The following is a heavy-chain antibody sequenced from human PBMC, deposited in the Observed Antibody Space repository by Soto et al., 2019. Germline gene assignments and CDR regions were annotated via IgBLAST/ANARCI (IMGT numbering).Heavy chain of an antibody. D-gene: IGHD5-18*01. CDR2: IYYSGST. Sequence: PSDTLSLTCTVSGGSISSGGYYWSWIRQHPGKGLEWIGYIYYSGSTYYNPSLKSRVTISVDTSKNQFSLKLSSVTAADTAVYYCARSGYSYGPNPLLYWGQGTLVTVS. CDR3: ARSGYSYGPNPLLY. V-gene: IGHV4-31*03. J-gene: IGHJ4*02. CDR1: GGSISSGGYY.